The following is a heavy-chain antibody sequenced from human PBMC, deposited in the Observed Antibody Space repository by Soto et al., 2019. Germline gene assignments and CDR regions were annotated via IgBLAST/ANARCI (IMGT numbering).Heavy chain of an antibody. D-gene: IGHD3-10*01. J-gene: IGHJ6*02. CDR3: AREPHTGTDDYGMDV. CDR1: GFTFSRYS. CDR2: ISSSSSYI. V-gene: IGHV3-21*01. Sequence: EVQLVESGGGLVKPGGSLRLSCAASGFTFSRYSMNWVRQAPGQGLEWVSSISSSSSYIYYADSVKGRFTISRDNAKNSRYRQMNSLRAEDTAVYYCAREPHTGTDDYGMDVWGQGTTVTVSS.